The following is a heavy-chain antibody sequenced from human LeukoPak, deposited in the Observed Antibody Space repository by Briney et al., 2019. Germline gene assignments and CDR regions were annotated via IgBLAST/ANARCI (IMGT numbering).Heavy chain of an antibody. CDR2: INTDTGNP. Sequence: ASVKVSCKASGYTFTSYAMNWVRQAPGQGLEWMGWINTDTGNPTYAQGFTGRFVFPLDTSVSTAYLQISSLKAEDTAVYYCARDHQPLGGLSFPDSWGQGTLVTVSS. J-gene: IGHJ5*01. D-gene: IGHD3-16*02. CDR3: ARDHQPLGGLSFPDS. CDR1: GYTFTSYA. V-gene: IGHV7-4-1*02.